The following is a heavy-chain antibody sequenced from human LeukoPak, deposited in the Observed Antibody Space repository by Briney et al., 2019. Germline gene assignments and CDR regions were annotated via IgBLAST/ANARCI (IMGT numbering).Heavy chain of an antibody. CDR1: GGSISSYY. CDR3: ARDFGYYDILTGYYMVAFDI. Sequence: SETLSLTCTVSGGSISSYYWSWIRQPPGKGLEWIGYIYYSGSTNYNPSLKSRATISVDTSKNQFSLKLSSVTAADTAVYYCARDFGYYDILTGYYMVAFDIWGQGTMVTVSS. CDR2: IYYSGST. D-gene: IGHD3-9*01. J-gene: IGHJ3*02. V-gene: IGHV4-59*01.